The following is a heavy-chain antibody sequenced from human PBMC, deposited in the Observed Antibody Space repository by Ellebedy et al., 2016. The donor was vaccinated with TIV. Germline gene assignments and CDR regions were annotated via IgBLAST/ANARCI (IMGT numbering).Heavy chain of an antibody. CDR1: GYSFTSYP. CDR2: INTVNDNT. Sequence: AASVKVSCKSSGYSFTSYPTHWVRQAPGQSLEWMGWINTVNDNTRHLQKFQGRVAFTRDSSAGVAYMELSGLTSDDTALYFCARGTSSWFDAWGQGTLVTVSS. J-gene: IGHJ5*02. CDR3: ARGTSSWFDA. V-gene: IGHV1-3*04.